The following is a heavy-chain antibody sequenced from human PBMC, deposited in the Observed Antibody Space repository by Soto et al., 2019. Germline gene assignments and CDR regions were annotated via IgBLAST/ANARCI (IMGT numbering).Heavy chain of an antibody. Sequence: QAQLVQSGAEVKKPGSSVKVSCKASGGTFNTYDINWVRQAPGQGLEWMGGIIPPFGQAKYAQKFQDRVTITADESTSTVYMDLSSLRSEDTAVYYCASGPTTIDSSSHTFGPWGQGTLVTVSS. CDR2: IIPPFGQA. CDR1: GGTFNTYD. CDR3: ASGPTTIDSSSHTFGP. V-gene: IGHV1-69*01. D-gene: IGHD6-13*01. J-gene: IGHJ5*02.